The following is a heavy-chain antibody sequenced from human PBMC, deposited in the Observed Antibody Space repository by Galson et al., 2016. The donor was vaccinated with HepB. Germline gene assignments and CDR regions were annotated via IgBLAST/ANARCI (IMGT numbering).Heavy chain of an antibody. CDR1: GFIFTSYS. V-gene: IGHV1-3*01. CDR3: AGEGYSSGWGAYYYYGLDV. D-gene: IGHD6-19*01. CDR2: INPGNGKA. J-gene: IGHJ6*02. Sequence: SVKVSCKASGFIFTSYSVYWVRQAPGQRLEWMGWINPGNGKAKYSQKFQGRVTITRDTSASTAYMELSSLRSEDTAVYYCAGEGYSSGWGAYYYYGLDVWGQGTSVTVSS.